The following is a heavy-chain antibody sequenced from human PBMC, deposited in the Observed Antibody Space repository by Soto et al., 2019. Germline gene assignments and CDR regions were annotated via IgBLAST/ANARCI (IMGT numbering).Heavy chain of an antibody. Sequence: CESLKISCKGSGNSFTSYWIGWVRQMPGKGLEWMGIIYPGDSNTRYSPSFQGQVTISADKSISTAYLQWSSLKASDTAMYYCARPFGSNTGSYPANYWGQGILVTLS. CDR2: IYPGDSNT. D-gene: IGHD1-26*01. CDR3: ARPFGSNTGSYPANY. CDR1: GNSFTSYW. J-gene: IGHJ4*02. V-gene: IGHV5-51*01.